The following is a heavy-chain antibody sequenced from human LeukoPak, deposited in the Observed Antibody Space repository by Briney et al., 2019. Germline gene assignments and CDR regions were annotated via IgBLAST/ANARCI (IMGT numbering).Heavy chain of an antibody. V-gene: IGHV1-58*02. Sequence: SVKVSCKASGFTFATSTIQWMRQARGQPLEWMAWIGIGNSDAVYAQKFQGRITITTDMSTSTAYMELSSLTSDDTAMYFCAAERYSDGCCWLDPWGQGTLVTVTS. CDR1: GFTFATST. CDR2: IGIGNSDA. CDR3: AAERYSDGCCWLDP. D-gene: IGHD2-21*02. J-gene: IGHJ5*02.